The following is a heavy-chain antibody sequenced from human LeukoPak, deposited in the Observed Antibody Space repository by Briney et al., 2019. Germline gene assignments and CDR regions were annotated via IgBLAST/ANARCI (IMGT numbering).Heavy chain of an antibody. CDR1: GYTLTELS. D-gene: IGHD4/OR15-4a*01. CDR2: FDPEDGET. CDR3: ATGLLRRQLTLYYFDY. Sequence: GASVKVSCKVSGYTLTELSMHWVRQAPGKGLEWMGGFDPEDGETIYAQKFQGRVTMTEDTSTDTAYMELSSLRSEDTAVYYCATGLLRRQLTLYYFDYWGQGTLVTVSS. V-gene: IGHV1-24*01. J-gene: IGHJ4*02.